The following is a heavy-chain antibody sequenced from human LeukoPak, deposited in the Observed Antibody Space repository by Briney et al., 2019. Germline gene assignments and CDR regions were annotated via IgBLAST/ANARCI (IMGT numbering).Heavy chain of an antibody. Sequence: SETLSLTCAVYGGSFSGYYWSWIRQPPGKGLEWIGEINHSGSTNYNPSLKSRVTTSVDTSRNQFSLKLSSVTAADTAVYYCVRAEYYFDYWGQGTLVTVSS. CDR2: INHSGST. CDR1: GGSFSGYY. D-gene: IGHD3-10*01. J-gene: IGHJ4*02. V-gene: IGHV4-34*01. CDR3: VRAEYYFDY.